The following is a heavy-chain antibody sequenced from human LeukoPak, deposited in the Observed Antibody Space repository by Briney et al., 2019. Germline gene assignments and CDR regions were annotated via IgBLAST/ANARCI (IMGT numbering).Heavy chain of an antibody. Sequence: PSETLSLTCNVSGGSISSGGSRWSWIRPHPGKGLEWIGYIYYSGSTYYNPSLESRLTMSVGTSKNQFSLHLTSVTAADTAVYYCARDWGTYFDYWGQGTLVTVSS. CDR2: IYYSGST. J-gene: IGHJ4*02. CDR1: GGSISSGGSR. CDR3: ARDWGTYFDY. V-gene: IGHV4-31*03. D-gene: IGHD7-27*01.